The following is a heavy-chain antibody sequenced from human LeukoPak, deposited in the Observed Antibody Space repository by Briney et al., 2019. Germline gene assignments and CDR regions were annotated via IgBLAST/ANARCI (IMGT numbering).Heavy chain of an antibody. D-gene: IGHD6-19*01. Sequence: GGSLRLSCAASGFTVSSNYMSWVRQAPGKGLEWVSVIYSGGSTYYADSVKGRFTISRDNSKNTLYLQMNSLRAEDTAVYYCARDFSTAVAGYFDYWGQGTLVTVSS. CDR3: ARDFSTAVAGYFDY. V-gene: IGHV3-66*02. CDR2: IYSGGST. CDR1: GFTVSSNY. J-gene: IGHJ4*02.